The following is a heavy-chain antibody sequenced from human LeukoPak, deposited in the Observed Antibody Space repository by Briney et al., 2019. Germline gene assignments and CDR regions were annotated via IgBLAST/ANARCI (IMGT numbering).Heavy chain of an antibody. CDR3: ARGTANFWSGYSSHFDY. Sequence: ASVTVSCKASGYTFTSYYMHWVRQAPGPGLEWMGIINPSGGSTSYAQKFQGRVTMTRDTSTSTVYMEVSSLRSEDTAVYYCARGTANFWSGYSSHFDYWGQGTLVTVSS. CDR2: INPSGGST. D-gene: IGHD3-3*01. J-gene: IGHJ4*02. CDR1: GYTFTSYY. V-gene: IGHV1-46*01.